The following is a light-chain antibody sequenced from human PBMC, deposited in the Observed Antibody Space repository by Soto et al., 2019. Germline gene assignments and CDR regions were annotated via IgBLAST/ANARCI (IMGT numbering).Light chain of an antibody. V-gene: IGLV1-40*01. Sequence: QSVLTQPPSVSGAPGQRVTISCTGSSSNIGARYDVHWYQQLPVTAPKLLIYGNSNRPSWVPDRFSGSKSGTSASLAITGLQAEDEADYYCQSYDISLSGYVFGTGTKVTVL. CDR2: GNS. CDR3: QSYDISLSGYV. CDR1: SSNIGARYD. J-gene: IGLJ1*01.